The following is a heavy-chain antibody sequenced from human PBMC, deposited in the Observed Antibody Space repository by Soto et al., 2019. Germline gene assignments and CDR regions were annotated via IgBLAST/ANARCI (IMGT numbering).Heavy chain of an antibody. J-gene: IGHJ6*02. CDR1: GFTFSSYA. V-gene: IGHV3-30-3*01. D-gene: IGHD1-26*01. CDR2: ISYDGSNK. CDR3: ARVEVGATIYYYYGMDV. Sequence: SLRLSCAASGFTFSSYAMHWVRQAPGKGLEWVAVISYDGSNKYYADSVKGRFTISRDNSKNTLYLQMNSLRAEDTAVYYCARVEVGATIYYYYGMDVWGQGTTVTVSS.